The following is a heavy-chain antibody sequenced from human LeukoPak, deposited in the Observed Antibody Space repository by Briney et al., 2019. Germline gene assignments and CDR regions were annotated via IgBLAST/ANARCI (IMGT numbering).Heavy chain of an antibody. CDR3: AKDEAVRGSYGYFQH. Sequence: GGSLRLSCAASGFTFSSYAMSWVRQAPGKGLEWVSAISGSGGSTYYADSVKGRFNISRDNSKNTLYLQMNSLRAEDTAVYYCAKDEAVRGSYGYFQHWGQGTLVTVSS. J-gene: IGHJ1*01. D-gene: IGHD1-26*01. V-gene: IGHV3-23*01. CDR2: ISGSGGST. CDR1: GFTFSSYA.